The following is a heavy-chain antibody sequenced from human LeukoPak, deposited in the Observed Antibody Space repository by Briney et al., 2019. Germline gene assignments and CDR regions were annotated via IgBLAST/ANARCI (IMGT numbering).Heavy chain of an antibody. Sequence: GGSLRLSCAASGFTFSTSDMHWVRQATGKGLEWVSAIGTAGDTYYPGSVKGRFTISRENAKNSLYLQMNSLRAGDTAVYYCVRLREAAFDIWGQGTMVTVSS. CDR2: IGTAGDT. CDR1: GFTFSTSD. V-gene: IGHV3-13*04. D-gene: IGHD3-10*01. J-gene: IGHJ3*02. CDR3: VRLREAAFDI.